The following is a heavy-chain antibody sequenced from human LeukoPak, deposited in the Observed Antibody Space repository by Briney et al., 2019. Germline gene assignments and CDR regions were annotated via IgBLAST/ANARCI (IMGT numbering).Heavy chain of an antibody. J-gene: IGHJ4*02. CDR1: GGSFSGYY. D-gene: IGHD6-13*01. Sequence: KPSETLSLTCAVYGGSFSGYYWSWIRQPPGKGLEWIGEINHSGSTNYNPSLKSRVTISVDTSKNQFSLKLSSVTAADTAVYYCARVVGSSWYGYFDYWGQGTLVTVSS. CDR3: ARVVGSSWYGYFDY. V-gene: IGHV4-34*01. CDR2: INHSGST.